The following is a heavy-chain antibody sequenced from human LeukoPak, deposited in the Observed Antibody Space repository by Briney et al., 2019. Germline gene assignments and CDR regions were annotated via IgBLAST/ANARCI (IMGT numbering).Heavy chain of an antibody. V-gene: IGHV4-39*02. CDR1: GDSISSSSDY. Sequence: PSETLSLTCTVSGDSISSSSDYWGWFRQPPGKGLEWIGSIYYSGTTYYNPSLKSRVTISVDTSKNHFSLSLISVTAADTAVYYCARVGDYALKDWGQGTLVTVSS. CDR3: ARVGDYALKD. J-gene: IGHJ4*02. CDR2: IYYSGTT. D-gene: IGHD3-16*01.